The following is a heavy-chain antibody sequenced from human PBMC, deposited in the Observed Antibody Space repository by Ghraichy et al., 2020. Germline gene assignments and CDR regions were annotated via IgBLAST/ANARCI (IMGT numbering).Heavy chain of an antibody. Sequence: GSRRLSCAASGFTFSSYAMSWVRQAPGKVLEWVSAISGSGGSTYYADSVKGRFTISRDNSKNTLYLQMNSLRAEDTAVYYCAKSRITMVRGGFDYWGQGTLVTVSS. CDR2: ISGSGGST. V-gene: IGHV3-23*01. J-gene: IGHJ4*02. CDR1: GFTFSSYA. CDR3: AKSRITMVRGGFDY. D-gene: IGHD3-10*01.